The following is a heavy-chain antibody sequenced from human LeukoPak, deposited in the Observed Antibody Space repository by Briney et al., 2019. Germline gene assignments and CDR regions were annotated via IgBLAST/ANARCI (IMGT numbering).Heavy chain of an antibody. CDR3: AGGYYSVGGSCTSY. CDR1: GFTFSSHS. Sequence: GGSLRLSCAASGFTFSSHSMNWVRQAPGKGLEWISYISSSSSIIHYADSLKGRFTISRDNAKNSLYLQMNSLRADDTAVYFCAGGYYSVGGSCTSYWGQGTLVTVSS. J-gene: IGHJ4*02. CDR2: ISSSSSII. V-gene: IGHV3-48*01. D-gene: IGHD3-10*02.